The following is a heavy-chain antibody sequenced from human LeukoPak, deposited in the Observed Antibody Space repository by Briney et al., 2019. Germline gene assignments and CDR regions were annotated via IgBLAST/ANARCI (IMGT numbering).Heavy chain of an antibody. D-gene: IGHD4/OR15-4a*01. CDR1: GGTFSSYA. Sequence: ASVKVSCKASGGTFSSYAISWVRQAPGQGLEWMGIINPSGGSTSYAQKFQGRVTMTRDTSTSTVYMELSSLRSEDTAVYYCARDLGDHGCPDYWGQGTLVTVSS. V-gene: IGHV1-46*01. J-gene: IGHJ4*02. CDR2: INPSGGST. CDR3: ARDLGDHGCPDY.